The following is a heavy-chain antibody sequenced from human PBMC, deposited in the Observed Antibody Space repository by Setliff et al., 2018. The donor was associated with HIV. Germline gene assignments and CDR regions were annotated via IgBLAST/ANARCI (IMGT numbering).Heavy chain of an antibody. CDR2: IYTSGSI. CDR3: AREGGEYTSSPRWFDP. V-gene: IGHV4-61*02. D-gene: IGHD6-13*01. Sequence: SETLSLTCTVSGGSISRGSYYWSWIRQPAGKGLEWIGRIYTSGSIHYNPSLKSRVTISVDTSKNQFSLKVSSVNGPDTAVYFCAREGGEYTSSPRWFDPWGQGTQVTVSS. J-gene: IGHJ5*02. CDR1: GGSISRGSYY.